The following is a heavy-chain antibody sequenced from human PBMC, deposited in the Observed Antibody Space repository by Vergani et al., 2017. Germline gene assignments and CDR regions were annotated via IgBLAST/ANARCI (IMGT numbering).Heavy chain of an antibody. V-gene: IGHV3-30-3*01. Sequence: QVQLVESGGGVVQPGRSLRLSCAASGFTFSSYAMHWVRQAPGKGLEWVAVISYDGSNKYYADSVKGRFTISRDNSKNTLYLQMNSLRAGDTAVYYCARDEVWYSSPSGFDYWGQGTLVTVSS. CDR2: ISYDGSNK. CDR3: ARDEVWYSSPSGFDY. D-gene: IGHD6-13*01. CDR1: GFTFSSYA. J-gene: IGHJ4*02.